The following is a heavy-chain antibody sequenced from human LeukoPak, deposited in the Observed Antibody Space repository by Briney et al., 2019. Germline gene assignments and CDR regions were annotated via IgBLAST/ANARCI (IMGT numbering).Heavy chain of an antibody. CDR3: ARVAYYYDSAGLYLNYFYGMDV. CDR1: GGTFSSYA. D-gene: IGHD3-22*01. V-gene: IGHV1-69*13. Sequence: SVKVSCKASGGTFSSYAISWERQAPGQGLEWMGGIIPIFGTANYAQKFQGRVTVTADESTSTAYMELSSLRSEDTAMYYCARVAYYYDSAGLYLNYFYGMDVWGQGTTVTVSS. CDR2: IIPIFGTA. J-gene: IGHJ6*02.